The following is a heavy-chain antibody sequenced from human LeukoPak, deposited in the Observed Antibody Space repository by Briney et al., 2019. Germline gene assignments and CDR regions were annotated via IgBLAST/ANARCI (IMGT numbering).Heavy chain of an antibody. Sequence: PGGSLRLSCAASGFTFSSYAMSWVRQAPGKGLEWVSAISGSGGSTYYADSVKGRFTISRDNSKNTLYLQMNSLRAEDTAVYYCAKGMGYSSGWYFSPYYYGMDVWGQGTTVTVSS. V-gene: IGHV3-23*01. CDR2: ISGSGGST. D-gene: IGHD6-19*01. CDR3: AKGMGYSSGWYFSPYYYGMDV. CDR1: GFTFSSYA. J-gene: IGHJ6*02.